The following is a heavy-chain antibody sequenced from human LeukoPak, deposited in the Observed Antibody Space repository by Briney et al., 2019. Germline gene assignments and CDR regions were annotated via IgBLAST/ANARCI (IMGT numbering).Heavy chain of an antibody. CDR1: GGSITTTNW. Sequence: SETLSLTCAVSGGSITTTNWWSWVRQPPGKGPEWIGEVHLSGATNYNLSLESRVSMSIDKSKNHLSLEVTSVTAADTAIYYCTRESGAFSPFGFWGQGTLVPVSS. J-gene: IGHJ4*02. CDR3: TRESGAFSPFGF. CDR2: VHLSGAT. V-gene: IGHV4-4*02. D-gene: IGHD1-26*01.